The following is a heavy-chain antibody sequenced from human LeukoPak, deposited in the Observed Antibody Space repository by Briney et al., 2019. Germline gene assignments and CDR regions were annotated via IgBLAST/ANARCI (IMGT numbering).Heavy chain of an antibody. V-gene: IGHV3-33*01. CDR3: VRGFTYYYGSGSYVDY. Sequence: GGSLRLSCAASGFAFSSYGMHWVRQAPGKGLEWVAVIWYDGSNKYYADSVKGRFTISRDNSKNTLYLQMNSLRAEDTAVYYCVRGFTYYYGSGSYVDYWGQGTLVTVSS. J-gene: IGHJ4*02. D-gene: IGHD3-10*01. CDR2: IWYDGSNK. CDR1: GFAFSSYG.